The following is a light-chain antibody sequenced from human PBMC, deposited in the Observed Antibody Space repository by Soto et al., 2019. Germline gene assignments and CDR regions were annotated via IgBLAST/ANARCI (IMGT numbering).Light chain of an antibody. J-gene: IGLJ2*01. Sequence: QSALTQPASVSGSPGQSITISCTGTSSDVGGYNYVSWYQQHPGKAPKLMIYDVSNRTSGVSNRFSGSKSGNTASLTISGLQAEDEADYYCSSYTSSSPHVVFGGGTKFTVL. V-gene: IGLV2-14*01. CDR1: SSDVGGYNY. CDR3: SSYTSSSPHVV. CDR2: DVS.